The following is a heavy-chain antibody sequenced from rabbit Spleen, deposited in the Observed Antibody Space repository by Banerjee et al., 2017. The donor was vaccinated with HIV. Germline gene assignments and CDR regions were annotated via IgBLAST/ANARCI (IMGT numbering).Heavy chain of an antibody. CDR3: ARDPDSNAYPHYFDL. CDR1: GVSFNDKDV. V-gene: IGHV1S45*01. J-gene: IGHJ3*01. Sequence: QEQLEESGGGLVKPEGSLTLTCKASGVSFNDKDVMCWVRQAPGKGLEWTACIYVGYTDLAYYASWAKGRFTISKTSSTTVTLQMTSLTAADTATHFCARDPDSNAYPHYFDLWGQGTLVTVS. CDR2: IYVGYTDLA. D-gene: IGHD6-1*01.